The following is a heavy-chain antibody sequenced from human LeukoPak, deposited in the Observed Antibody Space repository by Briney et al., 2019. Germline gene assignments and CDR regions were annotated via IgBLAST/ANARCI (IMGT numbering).Heavy chain of an antibody. CDR2: SSGSSI. V-gene: IGHV3-11*01. CDR3: AREGRSSWNINT. J-gene: IGHJ5*02. Sequence: GGSLRLSCAASGFTFSDYYMSWIRQAPGKGLEWVSYSSGSSIYYADFVKGRFTISRDNAKNSLYLQMNSLRAEDTAVYYCAREGRSSWNINTWGKEPLVTVS. CDR1: GFTFSDYY. D-gene: IGHD6-13*01.